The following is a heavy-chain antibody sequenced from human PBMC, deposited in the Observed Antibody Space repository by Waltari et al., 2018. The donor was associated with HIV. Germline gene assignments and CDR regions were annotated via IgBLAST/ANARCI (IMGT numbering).Heavy chain of an antibody. CDR3: ARRLYMVRGVIMGYYFDY. Sequence: QVQLQQWGAGLLKPSETLSLTCAVYGGSFSGYYWSWIRQPPGKGLEWIGEINHSGSTNYNPSLKSRVTISVDTSKNQFSLKLSSVTAADTAVYYCARRLYMVRGVIMGYYFDYWGQGTLVTVSS. CDR1: GGSFSGYY. J-gene: IGHJ4*02. V-gene: IGHV4-34*01. CDR2: INHSGST. D-gene: IGHD3-10*01.